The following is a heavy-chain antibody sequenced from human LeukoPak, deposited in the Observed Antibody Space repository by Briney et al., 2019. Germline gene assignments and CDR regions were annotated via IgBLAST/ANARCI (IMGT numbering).Heavy chain of an antibody. CDR3: ASYPRSYYDSSDSLDY. Sequence: GGSLRLSCAASQFTFSSYAMSWVRQAPGKGLEWVSSISSSSSYIYYADSVKGRFTISRDNAKNSLYLQMNSLRAEDTAVYYCASYPRSYYDSSDSLDYWGQGTLVTVSS. CDR1: QFTFSSYA. J-gene: IGHJ4*02. CDR2: ISSSSSYI. D-gene: IGHD3-22*01. V-gene: IGHV3-21*01.